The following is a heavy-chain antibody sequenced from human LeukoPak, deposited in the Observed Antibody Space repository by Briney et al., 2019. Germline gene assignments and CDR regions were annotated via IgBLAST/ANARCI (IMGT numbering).Heavy chain of an antibody. D-gene: IGHD3-22*01. CDR3: AKFGSGYYSGFDY. CDR1: GFTFSSYA. CDR2: IGGGSVTT. Sequence: GGSLRLSCAASGFTFSSYAMGWVRQAPGKGLEWVSAIGGGSVTTYYADSVKGRFTISRDNSKNTLFLQMNSLRAGDTAVYYCAKFGSGYYSGFDYWGQGTLVTVSS. V-gene: IGHV3-23*01. J-gene: IGHJ4*02.